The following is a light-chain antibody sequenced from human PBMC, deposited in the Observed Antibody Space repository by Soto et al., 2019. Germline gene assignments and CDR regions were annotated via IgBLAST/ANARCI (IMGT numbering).Light chain of an antibody. CDR3: SSYTSSSTRV. CDR2: EVS. Sequence: QSALTQPASVSGSPGQSITISCTGTSSDVGGYNSVSWYQQHPGKAPKLMIYEVSNRPSGVSNRFSGSKSGNTASLTISGLQAEDVADYYCSSYTSSSTRVFGGGTKLTVL. CDR1: SSDVGGYNS. V-gene: IGLV2-14*01. J-gene: IGLJ3*02.